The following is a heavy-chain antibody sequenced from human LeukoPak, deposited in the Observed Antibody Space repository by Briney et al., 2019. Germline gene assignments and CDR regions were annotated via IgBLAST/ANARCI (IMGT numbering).Heavy chain of an antibody. CDR1: GYTFTSYG. Sequence: ASVKVSCKASGYTFTSYGISWVRQTPGQGLEWMGWISAYNGNTNYAQKLQGRVTMTTDTSTSTAYMELRSLRSDDTAVYYCARDLLYFDWLAYWGQGTLVTVSS. CDR3: ARDLLYFDWLAY. D-gene: IGHD3-9*01. V-gene: IGHV1-18*01. CDR2: ISAYNGNT. J-gene: IGHJ4*02.